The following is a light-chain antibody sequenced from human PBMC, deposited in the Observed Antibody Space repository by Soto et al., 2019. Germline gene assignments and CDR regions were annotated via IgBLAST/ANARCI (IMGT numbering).Light chain of an antibody. CDR1: NSNIGSNT. Sequence: QSVLIQPPSASGTPGQRVTIYCSGSNSNIGSNTANWYQQLPGTAPKLLIHSNSQRPSGVPDRFSGSKSGTSASLAISGLQSEDEADYYCAAWDDSLNGFYVFGTGTKLTVL. CDR2: SNS. V-gene: IGLV1-44*01. J-gene: IGLJ1*01. CDR3: AAWDDSLNGFYV.